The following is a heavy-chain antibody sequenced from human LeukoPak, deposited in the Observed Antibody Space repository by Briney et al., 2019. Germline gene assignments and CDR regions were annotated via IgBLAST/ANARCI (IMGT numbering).Heavy chain of an antibody. CDR1: GVSFSGSW. D-gene: IGHD2-15*01. J-gene: IGHJ4*02. Sequence: GGSLRLSCTASGVSFSGSWIVWSRPAPGQGLEWVAIIKKNGSEKYYVDSMKGRFTISRDNAKNSLFLQMNSLRAEDTAIYYCTTDTWYSAGHWGQGTLVTVSS. V-gene: IGHV3-7*03. CDR3: TTDTWYSAGH. CDR2: IKKNGSEK.